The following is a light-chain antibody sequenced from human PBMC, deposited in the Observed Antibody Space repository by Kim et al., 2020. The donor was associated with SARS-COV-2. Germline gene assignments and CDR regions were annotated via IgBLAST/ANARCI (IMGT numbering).Light chain of an antibody. CDR1: SNDIGTFGF. J-gene: IGLJ2*01. CDR3: SSYSASSNYVR. V-gene: IGLV2-14*03. Sequence: QSVTISCTGTSNDIGTFGFVSGDQQHPGKAPRLMIYDVSDRPSGVSNRFSASKSDNTASLTISGLQAEDEADYYCSSYSASSNYVRFGGGTQLTVL. CDR2: DVS.